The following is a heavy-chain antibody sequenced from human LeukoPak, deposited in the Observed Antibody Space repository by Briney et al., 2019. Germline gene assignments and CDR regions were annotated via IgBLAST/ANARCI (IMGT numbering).Heavy chain of an antibody. CDR3: ARGPYCSGGTCYSQYFDY. D-gene: IGHD2-15*01. Sequence: ASVMVSCKTSGYTFTTYCLHWLRQAPGQGLEWMGVLNPYDGTTTHAQKFRGRVTMTTDTSTSTAYMELRSLRSDDTAVYYCARGPYCSGGTCYSQYFDYWGQGTLVTVSS. V-gene: IGHV1-46*01. CDR1: GYTFTTYC. CDR2: LNPYDGTT. J-gene: IGHJ4*02.